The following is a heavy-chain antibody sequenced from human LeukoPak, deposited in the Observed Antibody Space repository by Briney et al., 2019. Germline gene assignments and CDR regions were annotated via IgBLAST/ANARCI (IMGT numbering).Heavy chain of an antibody. D-gene: IGHD1-7*01. CDR3: AKDREGTTFDN. J-gene: IGHJ4*02. CDR1: GFTFSSYD. CDR2: ISYDGSNK. Sequence: PGGSLRLSCVVSGFTFSSYDMHWVRQAPGKGLEWVAVISYDGSNKYYADAVKGRFTISRDNSKNTVYLQMNSLRAEDTAVYYCAKDREGTTFDNWGQGTLVTVSS. V-gene: IGHV3-30*18.